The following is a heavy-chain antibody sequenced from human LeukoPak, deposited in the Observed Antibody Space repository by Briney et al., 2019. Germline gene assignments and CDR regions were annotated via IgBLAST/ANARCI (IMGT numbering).Heavy chain of an antibody. CDR1: GGSFSGYY. J-gene: IGHJ4*02. Sequence: SETLSLTCAVYGGSFSGYYWSWIRQPPGKGLEWIGEINHSGSTNYNPSLKSRVTISVDTSKSQFSLKLSSVTAADTAVYYCARGPGPHTMVRGAYFDYWGQGTLVTVSS. CDR3: ARGPGPHTMVRGAYFDY. V-gene: IGHV4-34*01. CDR2: INHSGST. D-gene: IGHD3-10*01.